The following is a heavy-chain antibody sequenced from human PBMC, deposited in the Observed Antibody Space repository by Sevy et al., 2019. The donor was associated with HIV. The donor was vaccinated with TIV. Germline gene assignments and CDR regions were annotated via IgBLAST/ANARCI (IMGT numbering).Heavy chain of an antibody. CDR1: GYTLSDLS. CDR3: ATLEYSYDTSGYSSGDY. V-gene: IGHV1-24*01. CDR2: FDPEDGET. J-gene: IGHJ4*02. D-gene: IGHD3-22*01. Sequence: ASVKVSCKVSGYTLSDLSMYWVRQAPGKGLEWMGGFDPEDGETIYAQKFQGRVTMTEDTSTDTAYMELSSLRSEDTAVYYCATLEYSYDTSGYSSGDYWGQGTLVTVSS.